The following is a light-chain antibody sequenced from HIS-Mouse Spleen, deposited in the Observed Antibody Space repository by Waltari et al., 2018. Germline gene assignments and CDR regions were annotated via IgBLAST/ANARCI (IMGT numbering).Light chain of an antibody. V-gene: IGKV1-9*01. CDR1: QGISSY. CDR2: AAS. J-gene: IGKJ1*01. Sequence: DIQFTQSPSFLSASVGDRVTITCRASQGISSYLAWYQQKPGKAPKLLIYAASTLQSGDPSRFSGSGSGTEFTLTISSLQPEDFATYYCQQLNSYPPTFGQGTKVEIK. CDR3: QQLNSYPPT.